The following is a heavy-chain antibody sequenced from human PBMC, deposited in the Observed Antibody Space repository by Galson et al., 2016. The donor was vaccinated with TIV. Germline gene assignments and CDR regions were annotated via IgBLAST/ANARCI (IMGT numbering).Heavy chain of an antibody. CDR1: GYTFSSYS. CDR2: ISGYSGTT. Sequence: SVKVSCKASGYTFSSYSINWVRQAPGQGLEWMGWISGYSGTTNYAQKFQGRVTMTTDTSMNTAYVELRSLRSDDTAVYYCARGATVTHCSFFDCGGKGTPVTASS. J-gene: IGHJ4*02. D-gene: IGHD4-17*01. CDR3: ARGATVTHCSFFDC. V-gene: IGHV1-18*04.